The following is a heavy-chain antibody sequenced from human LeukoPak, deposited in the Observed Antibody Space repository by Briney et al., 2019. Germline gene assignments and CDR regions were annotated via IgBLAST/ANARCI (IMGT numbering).Heavy chain of an antibody. V-gene: IGHV5-51*01. CDR1: GYSFTSYW. D-gene: IGHD3-3*01. CDR3: ACLPYYDFWSGYYFDY. Sequence: GESLKISCKGSGYSFTSYWIGWVRQMPGKGLERMGIIYPGDSDTRYSPSFQGQVTISADKSISTAYLQWSSLKASDTAMYYCACLPYYDFWSGYYFDYWGQGTLVTVSS. CDR2: IYPGDSDT. J-gene: IGHJ4*02.